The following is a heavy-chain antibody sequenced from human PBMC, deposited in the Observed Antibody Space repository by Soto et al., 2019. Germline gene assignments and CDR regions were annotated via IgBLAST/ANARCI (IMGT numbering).Heavy chain of an antibody. CDR2: ISSYGGST. D-gene: IGHD3-22*01. V-gene: IGHV3-64*01. CDR1: ASTLSSYA. Sequence: EESRIHSNPGTASTLSSYAMTWVRQAPGKGLEYVSAISSYGGSTYYANSVKGRFTISRDNSKNTLYLQMGSLRAEDMAVYYCARDPDSSGYYYFDYWGQGT. J-gene: IGHJ4*02. CDR3: ARDPDSSGYYYFDY.